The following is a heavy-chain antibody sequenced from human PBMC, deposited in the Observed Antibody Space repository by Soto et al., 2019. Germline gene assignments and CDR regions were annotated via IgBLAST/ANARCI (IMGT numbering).Heavy chain of an antibody. V-gene: IGHV4-31*03. CDR3: ARERKDDFWSGYYPINWFAP. D-gene: IGHD3-3*01. J-gene: IGHJ5*02. CDR2: IYYSGST. Sequence: TLSLTFPVSGGFISSGGYYCSWIRHHPWKGLEWIGYIYYSGSTYYNPSLKSRVTISVDTSKNQFSLKLSSVTAADTAVYYCARERKDDFWSGYYPINWFAPWCQGTMVTVSS. CDR1: GGFISSGGYY.